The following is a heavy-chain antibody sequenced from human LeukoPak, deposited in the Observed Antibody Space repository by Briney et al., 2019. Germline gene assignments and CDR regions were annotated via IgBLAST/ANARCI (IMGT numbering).Heavy chain of an antibody. V-gene: IGHV4-4*07. Sequence: SETLSLTCTVSGGSISSYYWSWIRQPAGKGLEWIGRIYTSGSTNYNPSLKSRVTMSVDTSKNQFSLKLSSVTAADTAVYYCAREDVVVPAAIFDPWGQGTLVTVSS. J-gene: IGHJ5*02. CDR2: IYTSGST. D-gene: IGHD2-2*01. CDR1: GGSISSYY. CDR3: AREDVVVPAAIFDP.